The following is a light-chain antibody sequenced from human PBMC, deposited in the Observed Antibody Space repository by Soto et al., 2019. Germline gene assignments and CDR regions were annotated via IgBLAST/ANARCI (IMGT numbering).Light chain of an antibody. CDR2: LGS. J-gene: IGKJ4*01. Sequence: DIVMTQSPLSLPVTPGEPASISCRSSQGLLHSNGYNYLDWYLQKPGQSPQLLIYLGSTRASGVPDRFSGSGSGTDFTLKISRVEAEDVGVYYCMQALQTPLTFGGGTKVEIK. CDR3: MQALQTPLT. CDR1: QGLLHSNGYNY. V-gene: IGKV2-28*01.